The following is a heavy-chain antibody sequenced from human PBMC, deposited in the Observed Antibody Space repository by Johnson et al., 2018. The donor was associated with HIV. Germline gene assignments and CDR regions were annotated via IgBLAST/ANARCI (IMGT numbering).Heavy chain of an antibody. CDR2: VSYDSSNK. D-gene: IGHD7-27*01. J-gene: IGHJ3*02. CDR3: ASGDELGDDAFDI. CDR1: GFTFSTYG. V-gene: IGHV3-30*19. Sequence: QVQLVESGGGVVQPGRSLRLSCAASGFTFSTYGMHWVRQAPGKGLEWVAVVSYDSSNKYYADSVKGRFTISRDNAKNSLYLQMNSLRAEDTALYYCASGDELGDDAFDIWGQGTMVTVSS.